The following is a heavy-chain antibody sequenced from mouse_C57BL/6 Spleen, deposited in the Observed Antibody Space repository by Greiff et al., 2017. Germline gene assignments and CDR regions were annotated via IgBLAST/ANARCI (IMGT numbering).Heavy chain of an antibody. Sequence: VESGGGLVKPGGSLKLSCAASGFTFSDYGMHWVRQAPEKGLEWVSYISSGSSTIYYADTVQGRFTISRDNAKNTLFRQMTRLGSEETAMYYCVKSDGYYVSWYFDGWGTGTTVTVSS. V-gene: IGHV5-17*01. J-gene: IGHJ1*03. CDR1: GFTFSDYG. D-gene: IGHD2-3*01. CDR2: ISSGSSTI. CDR3: VKSDGYYVSWYFDG.